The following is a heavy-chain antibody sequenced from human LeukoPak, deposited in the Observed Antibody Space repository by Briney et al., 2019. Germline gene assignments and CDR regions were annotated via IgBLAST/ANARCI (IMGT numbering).Heavy chain of an antibody. Sequence: SGESLKISCKGSGYSFTTYWIGWVRQMPGKGLEWMGIIYPGDSDTRYSPSFQGQVTISADKSISTAYLQWSSLKASDTAMYYCARRSLTLPYAFDIWGQGTMVTVSS. D-gene: IGHD1-26*01. V-gene: IGHV5-51*01. CDR1: GYSFTTYW. J-gene: IGHJ3*02. CDR2: IYPGDSDT. CDR3: ARRSLTLPYAFDI.